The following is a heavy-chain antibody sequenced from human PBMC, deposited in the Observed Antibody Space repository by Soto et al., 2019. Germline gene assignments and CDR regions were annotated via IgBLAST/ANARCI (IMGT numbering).Heavy chain of an antibody. D-gene: IGHD3-10*02. Sequence: QVELVQSGVEVKKPGASVKVSCKASGYTFTNHGLSWVRQAPGQGLEWMGWISASNGDTNYAQKFLGRVTVTTDTSTSTGCMELRSLKSEDTAVYYCARIVRGSKIDYYYYMDVWGKGTMVIVSS. CDR1: GYTFTNHG. CDR2: ISASNGDT. J-gene: IGHJ6*03. V-gene: IGHV1-18*04. CDR3: ARIVRGSKIDYYYYMDV.